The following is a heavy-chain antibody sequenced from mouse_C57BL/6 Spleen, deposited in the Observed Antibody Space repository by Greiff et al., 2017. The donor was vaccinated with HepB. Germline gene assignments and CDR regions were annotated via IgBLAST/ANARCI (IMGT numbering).Heavy chain of an antibody. Sequence: QVQLQQSGPELVKPGASVKISCKASGYAFSSSWMNWVKQRPGKGLEWIGRIYPGDGDTNYNGKFKGKATLTADKSSSTAYMQLSSLTSEDSAVYFCARSVGTTVVAYYFDYWGQGTTLTVSS. CDR2: IYPGDGDT. D-gene: IGHD1-1*01. CDR3: ARSVGTTVVAYYFDY. V-gene: IGHV1-82*01. CDR1: GYAFSSSW. J-gene: IGHJ2*01.